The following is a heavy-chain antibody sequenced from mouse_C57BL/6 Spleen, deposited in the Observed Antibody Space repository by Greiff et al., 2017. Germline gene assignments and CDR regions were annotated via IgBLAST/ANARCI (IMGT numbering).Heavy chain of an antibody. Sequence: EVQVVESGGGLVQPGGSMKLSCAASGFTFSDAWMDWVRQSPEKGLEWVAEIRNKANNHATYYAESVKGRFTISRDDSKSSVYLQMNSLRAEDTGIYYCTRRGGYERPMDYWGQGTSVTVSS. CDR3: TRRGGYERPMDY. J-gene: IGHJ4*01. V-gene: IGHV6-6*01. CDR2: IRNKANNHAT. D-gene: IGHD2-2*01. CDR1: GFTFSDAW.